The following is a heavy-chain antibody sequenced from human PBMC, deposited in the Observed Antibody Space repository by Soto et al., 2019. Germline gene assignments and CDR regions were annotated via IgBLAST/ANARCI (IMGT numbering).Heavy chain of an antibody. CDR1: GGTFSSYA. CDR3: ASKKVAGYLDY. CDR2: IIPIFGTA. Sequence: QVQLVQSGAEVKKPGSSVKVSCKASGGTFSSYAISWVRQAPGQGLEWMGGIIPIFGTANYAQKFQGRVTSTPKKSTSRAHKHMSSLRTEHMAVSYRASKKVAGYLDYWSHETMVT. V-gene: IGHV1-69*06. D-gene: IGHD3-10*01. J-gene: IGHJ4*01.